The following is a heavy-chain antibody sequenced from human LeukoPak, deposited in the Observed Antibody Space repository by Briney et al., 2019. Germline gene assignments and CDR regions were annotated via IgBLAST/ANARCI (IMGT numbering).Heavy chain of an antibody. CDR3: ARASSSWYKAWFDP. J-gene: IGHJ5*02. CDR1: GYTFTSYG. CDR2: ISAYNGNT. D-gene: IGHD6-13*01. Sequence: ASVKVSCKASGYTFTSYGISWVRQAPGQGLEWMEWISAYNGNTNYAQKLQGRVTMTTDTSTSTAYMELRSLRSDDTAVYYCARASSSWYKAWFDPWGQGTLVTVSS. V-gene: IGHV1-18*01.